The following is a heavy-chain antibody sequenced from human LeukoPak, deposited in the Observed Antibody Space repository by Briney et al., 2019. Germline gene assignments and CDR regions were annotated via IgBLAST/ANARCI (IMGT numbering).Heavy chain of an antibody. CDR3: AKAMYADYDSSDL. Sequence: GGSLRLSCAASGFIFSSYGMHWVRQAPGKGLEWVAVISRDGSNKYYADSVKGRFTISGDNSKNTLYLQMNSLRGEDTAVYYCAKAMYADYDSSDLWGQGTLVTVSS. CDR2: ISRDGSNK. D-gene: IGHD3-22*01. V-gene: IGHV3-30*18. J-gene: IGHJ4*02. CDR1: GFIFSSYG.